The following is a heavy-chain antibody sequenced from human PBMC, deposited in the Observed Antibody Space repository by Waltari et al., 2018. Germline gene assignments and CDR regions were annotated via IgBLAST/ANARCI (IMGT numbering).Heavy chain of an antibody. D-gene: IGHD2-15*01. CDR1: GGSFSGYY. Sequence: QVQLQQWGAGLLKPSETLSLTCAVYGGSFSGYYWSWIRQPPGKGLEWIGEINHSRSTNYNPSLKSRVTISVDTSKNQFSLKLSSVTAADTAVYYCARVVVVAATSSYYYYGMDVWGQGTTVTVSS. V-gene: IGHV4-34*01. CDR2: INHSRST. CDR3: ARVVVVAATSSYYYYGMDV. J-gene: IGHJ6*02.